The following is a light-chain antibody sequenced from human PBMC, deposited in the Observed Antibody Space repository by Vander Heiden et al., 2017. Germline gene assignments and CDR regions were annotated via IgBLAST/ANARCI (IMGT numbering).Light chain of an antibody. CDR1: SSDVGGYNY. CDR3: SSYTSSSTQV. CDR2: EVS. J-gene: IGLJ2*01. Sequence: QSALTQPASVSGSPGQSIPISCTGPSSDVGGYNYVSWYQQHPGKAPKLKIYEVSNRPSGVSNRFSGSKSGNTASLTISGRQAEDEAEYYCSSYTSSSTQVFGGGTKLTVL. V-gene: IGLV2-14*01.